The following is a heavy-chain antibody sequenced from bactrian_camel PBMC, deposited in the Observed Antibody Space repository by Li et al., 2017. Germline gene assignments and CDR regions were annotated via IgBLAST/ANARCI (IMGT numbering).Heavy chain of an antibody. Sequence: VQLVESGGGSVPAGGSLKLSCVVSEDLFRHCQMGWYRQSLGKERDYESRELVASISSDGTTTYADSVKGRVTISVDKNKNTMYLQMNGLKTEDTAVYYCQPAGRSYVDIACRASLGQGTQVTVPS. D-gene: IGHD7*01. V-gene: IGHV3S53*01. J-gene: IGHJ6*01. CDR1: EDLFRHC. CDR2: ISSDGTT.